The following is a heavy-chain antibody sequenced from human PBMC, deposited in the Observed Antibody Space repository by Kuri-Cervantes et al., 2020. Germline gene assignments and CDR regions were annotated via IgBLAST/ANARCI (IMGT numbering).Heavy chain of an antibody. J-gene: IGHJ4*02. CDR2: IYYSGST. V-gene: IGHV4-59*13. D-gene: IGHD5-18*01. CDR3: ARDRLAMVV. CDR1: GGSISSYY. Sequence: SETLSLTCTVSGGSISSYYWSWIRQPPEKGLEWIGYIYYSGSTNYNPSLKSRVTMSVDSSKNQFSLKLTSVTAADTAVYYCARDRLAMVVWGQGALVTVSS.